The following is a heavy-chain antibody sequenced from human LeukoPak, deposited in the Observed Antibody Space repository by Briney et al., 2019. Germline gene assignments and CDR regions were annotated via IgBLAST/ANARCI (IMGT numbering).Heavy chain of an antibody. CDR2: TRNRARSYST. V-gene: IGHV3-72*01. Sequence: GGSLRLSCAASGFTFSDHYMDWVRQAPGKGLEWVGRTRNRARSYSTEYAASVKCRFTISRDESKNSLYLQMNSLKIEDAAVYYCARVSTGQAYYYYMDVWGKGTTVTVSS. CDR1: GFTFSDHY. J-gene: IGHJ6*03. CDR3: ARVSTGQAYYYYMDV.